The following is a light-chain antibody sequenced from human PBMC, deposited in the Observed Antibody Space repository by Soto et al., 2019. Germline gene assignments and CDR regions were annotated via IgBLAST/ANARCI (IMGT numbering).Light chain of an antibody. CDR2: KAS. CDR3: QQYNSYPFT. Sequence: DIQMTQSPSTLSASVGDRVTITCRASQSISSWLAWYQQKPGKAPKLLIYKASSLESGVPSRFSGSGSGTEFPLTISSLQPDDFATYYCQQYNSYPFTFGPGTKVHIK. CDR1: QSISSW. V-gene: IGKV1-5*03. J-gene: IGKJ3*01.